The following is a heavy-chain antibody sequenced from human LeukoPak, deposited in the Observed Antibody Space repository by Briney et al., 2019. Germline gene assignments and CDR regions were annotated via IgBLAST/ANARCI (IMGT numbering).Heavy chain of an antibody. D-gene: IGHD5-12*01. J-gene: IGHJ6*03. CDR3: AGEVGGYGSPYYYDYFYVDV. Sequence: SETLSLTCTVSGGSISNSEYYWGWIRQSPGKGLEWIGSIYYSGNTYYNPSLKSRVTISVDTSKNQFALKVSSVTAADTAVYYCAGEVGGYGSPYYYDYFYVDVWGTGTTVTVSS. CDR2: IYYSGNT. V-gene: IGHV4-39*06. CDR1: GGSISNSEYY.